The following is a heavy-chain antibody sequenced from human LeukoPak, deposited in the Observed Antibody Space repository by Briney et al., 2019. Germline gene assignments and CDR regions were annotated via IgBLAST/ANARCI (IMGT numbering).Heavy chain of an antibody. CDR1: GGSFSGYY. D-gene: IGHD4-17*01. CDR2: INHSGST. CDR3: ARGLFGDYVEGNDY. J-gene: IGHJ4*02. Sequence: PSETLSLTCAVYGGSFSGYYWSWIRQPPGKGLEWIGEINHSGSTNYNPSLKSRVTISVDTSKNQFSLKLSSVTAADTAVYYCARGLFGDYVEGNDYWGQGTLVTVSS. V-gene: IGHV4-34*01.